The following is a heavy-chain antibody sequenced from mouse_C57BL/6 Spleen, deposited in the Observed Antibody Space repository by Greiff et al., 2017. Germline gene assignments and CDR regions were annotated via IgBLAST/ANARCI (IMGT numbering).Heavy chain of an antibody. Sequence: EVKLVESGGGLVQPGGSMKLSCVASGFTFSNYWMNWVRQSPEKGLEWVAQIRLKSDNYATDYAESVKGRFTISRDDSKSSVYLQMNNLRAEDTGIYYCTALLKGFADWGQGTLVTVSA. V-gene: IGHV6-3*01. J-gene: IGHJ3*01. CDR1: GFTFSNYW. CDR2: IRLKSDNYAT. CDR3: TALLKGFAD.